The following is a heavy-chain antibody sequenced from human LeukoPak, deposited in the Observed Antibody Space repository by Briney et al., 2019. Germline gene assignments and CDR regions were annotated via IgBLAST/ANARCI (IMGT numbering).Heavy chain of an antibody. J-gene: IGHJ4*02. V-gene: IGHV1-8*03. D-gene: IGHD2-15*01. CDR1: GYTFTRYD. Sequence: ASVKVSCKASGYTFTRYDINWVRQATGQGLEWMGWVNLKSGNTGSAQKFQGRVTITRDTSISTAYMELSSLRPEDTGVYYCARVDGSPDSWGQGTLVTVSS. CDR2: VNLKSGNT. CDR3: ARVDGSPDS.